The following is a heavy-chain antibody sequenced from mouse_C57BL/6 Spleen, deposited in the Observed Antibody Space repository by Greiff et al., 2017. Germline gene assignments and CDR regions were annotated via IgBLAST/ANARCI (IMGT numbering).Heavy chain of an antibody. J-gene: IGHJ1*03. CDR1: GYTFTSYW. CDR2: IDPSDSET. V-gene: IGHV1-52*01. CDR3: ARSDYCGSSRGYFGV. D-gene: IGHD1-1*01. Sequence: QVQLQQPGAELVRPGSSVKLSCKASGYTFTSYWMHWVKQRPIQGLEWIGNIDPSDSETHYNQKFKDKATLTVDKSSSTAYMQLSSLTSEDSAVYYCARSDYCGSSRGYFGVWGTGTTVTVSS.